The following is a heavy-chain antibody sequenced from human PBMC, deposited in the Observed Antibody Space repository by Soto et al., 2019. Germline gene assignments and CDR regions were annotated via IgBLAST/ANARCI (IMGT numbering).Heavy chain of an antibody. CDR2: ISSSTI. J-gene: IGHJ5*02. CDR3: ARATQRLNWFDP. CDR1: GFTFSNYS. Sequence: EVQLVESGGGLVQPGGSLRLSCAASGFTFSNYSMNWVRQAPGKGLEWVSYISSSTIYYADSVKGRFTIPRANAKNSLYLQRKSLRAEDPAVYYCARATQRLNWFDPWGKGTLFTVS. V-gene: IGHV3-48*01.